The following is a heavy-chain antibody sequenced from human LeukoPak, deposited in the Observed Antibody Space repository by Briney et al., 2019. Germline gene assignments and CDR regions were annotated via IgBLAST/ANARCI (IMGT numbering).Heavy chain of an antibody. Sequence: GGSLRLSCAASGFTVSSNYMNWVRQAPGKGLEWVSVIYGGGNTYYADSVKGRFTISGDNSKNTVFLQMNSLRAEDTAVYYCARASFYYDARALDPWGQGALVTVSS. CDR1: GFTVSSNY. CDR2: IYGGGNT. V-gene: IGHV3-53*01. CDR3: ARASFYYDARALDP. J-gene: IGHJ5*02. D-gene: IGHD3-22*01.